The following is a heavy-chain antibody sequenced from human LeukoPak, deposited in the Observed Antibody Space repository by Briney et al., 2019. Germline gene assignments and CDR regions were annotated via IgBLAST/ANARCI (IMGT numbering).Heavy chain of an antibody. CDR2: AYQTGST. CDR3: ARVEGATHIDH. D-gene: IGHD2-15*01. V-gene: IGHV4-59*01. CDR1: SGSLSGYY. J-gene: IGHJ5*02. Sequence: SETLSLTCTVSSGSLSGYYWSWIRQAPGKGLEFIGFAYQTGSTAYNLSLGSRVTISVDTSNKQFSLKLTSVTAADTAIYYCARVEGATHIDHWGQGTLVTVSS.